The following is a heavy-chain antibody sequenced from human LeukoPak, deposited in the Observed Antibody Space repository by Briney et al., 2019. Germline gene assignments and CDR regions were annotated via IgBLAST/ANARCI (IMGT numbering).Heavy chain of an antibody. Sequence: PSETLSLTCTVSGGTISSYYWSWIRQPAGKGLEWIGRIYTSGSTNYNPSLKSRVTMSVDTSKNQFSLKLSSVTAADTAVYYCARDRGYYDSSGYYYRSFDYWGQGTLVTVSS. D-gene: IGHD3-22*01. CDR3: ARDRGYYDSSGYYYRSFDY. CDR2: IYTSGST. V-gene: IGHV4-4*07. J-gene: IGHJ4*02. CDR1: GGTISSYY.